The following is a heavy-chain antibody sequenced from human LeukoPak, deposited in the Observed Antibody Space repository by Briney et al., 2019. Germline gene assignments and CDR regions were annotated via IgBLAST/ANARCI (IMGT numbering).Heavy chain of an antibody. J-gene: IGHJ5*02. CDR1: GYTFTRYY. CDR3: ARDLESRRYGSGSYSAFDP. CDR2: INPSGGST. Sequence: GASVKVSCTASGYTFTRYYMHWVRQAPGQGLEWMGVINPSGGSTRYAQSFQGRVTMTRDTAISTAYMDLSRLTSDDTAVYYCARDLESRRYGSGSYSAFDPWGQGTLVTVSS. D-gene: IGHD3-10*01. V-gene: IGHV1-46*01.